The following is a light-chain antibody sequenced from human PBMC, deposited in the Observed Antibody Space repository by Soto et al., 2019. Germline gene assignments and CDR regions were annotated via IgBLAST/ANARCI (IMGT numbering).Light chain of an antibody. Sequence: EILLTQSPATLSLSPGETVAXTCRASQSVSSNYLAWCQQRPGQPPRLLIYDTYFRATGIPARFSGSGSGTDFTLTISSLEPEEFAFYFCQQRSRLPTFGHGSKVDIK. CDR1: QSVSSNY. V-gene: IGKV3D-20*02. J-gene: IGKJ1*01. CDR2: DTY. CDR3: QQRSRLPT.